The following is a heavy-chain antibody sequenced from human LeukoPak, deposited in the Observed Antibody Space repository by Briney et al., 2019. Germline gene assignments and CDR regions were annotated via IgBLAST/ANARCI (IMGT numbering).Heavy chain of an antibody. D-gene: IGHD6-19*01. Sequence: GESLKISFKGSGYSFTSYWIAWVRQMPGKGLEWMGIIYPDDSDTRYSPSFQGQVTITADKSLSTAYLQWSSLKASDNAMYYCARQRRSSGWPNDYWGQGTLVTVSS. CDR1: GYSFTSYW. J-gene: IGHJ4*02. CDR3: ARQRRSSGWPNDY. CDR2: IYPDDSDT. V-gene: IGHV5-51*01.